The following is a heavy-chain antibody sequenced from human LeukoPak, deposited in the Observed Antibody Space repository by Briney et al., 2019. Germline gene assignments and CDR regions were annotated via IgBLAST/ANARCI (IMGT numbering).Heavy chain of an antibody. J-gene: IGHJ4*02. D-gene: IGHD3-22*01. CDR1: GFTFTSYS. CDR3: ARDARVHYYDSSGYDY. CDR2: ISSSSSYI. V-gene: IGHV3-21*01. Sequence: PGGSLRLSCAASGFTFTSYSMNWVRQAPGKGLEWVSSISSSSSYIYYADSVKGRFTISRDNAKNSLYLQMNSLRAEDTAVYYCARDARVHYYDSSGYDYWGQGTLSPSPQ.